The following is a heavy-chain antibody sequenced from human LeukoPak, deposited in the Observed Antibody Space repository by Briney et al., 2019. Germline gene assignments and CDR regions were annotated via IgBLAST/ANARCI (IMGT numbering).Heavy chain of an antibody. D-gene: IGHD2-15*01. CDR2: ITNDGSST. J-gene: IGHJ4*02. Sequence: GGSLRLSCAASGFTVSRNYMSWVRQAPGKGLEWVSHITNDGSSTNYADPVKGRFTISRDSAKNTLYLQMNSLRAEDTAVYYCARGGVVAAFDYWGQGTLVTVSS. CDR3: ARGGVVAAFDY. CDR1: GFTVSRNY. V-gene: IGHV3-74*01.